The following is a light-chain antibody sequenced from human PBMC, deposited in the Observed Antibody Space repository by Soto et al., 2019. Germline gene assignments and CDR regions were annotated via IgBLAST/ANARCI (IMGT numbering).Light chain of an antibody. V-gene: IGLV7-43*01. CDR1: TGAVTNGYY. Sequence: QAVVTQEPSLTVSPGWTVTLTCASSTGAVTNGYYPNWFQQNSVQAPMALIYSPINKQSWTPARFSGSLLGGKAALTLSGVQPEDEAEYYCLLYYGGAQPWVFVGGTQLTVL. J-gene: IGLJ3*02. CDR3: LLYYGGAQPWV. CDR2: SPI.